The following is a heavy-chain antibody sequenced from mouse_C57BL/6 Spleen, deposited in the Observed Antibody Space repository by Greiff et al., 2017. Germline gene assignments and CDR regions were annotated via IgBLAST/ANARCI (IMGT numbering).Heavy chain of an antibody. Sequence: AQLQQSGAELARLGASVKMSCKASGYTFTSYTMHWVKQRPGQGLEWIGYINPSSGYTKYNQKFKDKATLTADKSSSTAYMQLSSLTSEDSAVYYCARYSNYAMDYWGQGTSVTVSS. J-gene: IGHJ4*01. CDR3: ARYSNYAMDY. D-gene: IGHD2-5*01. CDR2: INPSSGYT. V-gene: IGHV1-4*01. CDR1: GYTFTSYT.